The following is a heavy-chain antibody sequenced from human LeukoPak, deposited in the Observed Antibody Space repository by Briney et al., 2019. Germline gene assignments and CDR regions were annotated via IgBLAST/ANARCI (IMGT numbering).Heavy chain of an antibody. CDR1: GGSISSYY. CDR3: ARGYYYDSSGYYYPHYYYYYMDV. Sequence: PSETLSLTCTVSGGSISSYYWSWIRQPAGKGLEWIGRIYTSGSTNYNPSLKSRVTMSVDTSKNQFSLKLSSVTAADTAVYYCARGYYYDSSGYYYPHYYYYYMDVWGKGTTVTVSS. V-gene: IGHV4-4*07. CDR2: IYTSGST. D-gene: IGHD3-22*01. J-gene: IGHJ6*03.